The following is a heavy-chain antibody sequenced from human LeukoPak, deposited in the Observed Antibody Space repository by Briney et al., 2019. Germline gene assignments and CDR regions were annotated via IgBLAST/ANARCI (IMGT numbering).Heavy chain of an antibody. CDR3: ATYPHHLVPAAIPARVWFDP. CDR2: FDPEDGET. Sequence: ASVKVSCKVSGYTLTELSMHWVRQAPGKGLEWMGGFDPEDGETIYAQKFQGRVTMTEDTSTDTAYMELSSLRSEDTAVYYCATYPHHLVPAAIPARVWFDPWGQGTLVTVSS. V-gene: IGHV1-24*01. D-gene: IGHD2-2*02. CDR1: GYTLTELS. J-gene: IGHJ5*02.